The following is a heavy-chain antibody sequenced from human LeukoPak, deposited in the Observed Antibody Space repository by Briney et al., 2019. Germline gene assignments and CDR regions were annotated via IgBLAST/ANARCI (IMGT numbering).Heavy chain of an antibody. CDR3: ATPPSIAAVYGMDV. CDR2: FDPEDGET. D-gene: IGHD6-13*01. V-gene: IGHV1-24*01. Sequence: GASVKVSCKVSGYTLTELSMHWVRQAPGKGLEWMGGFDPEDGETIYAQKFQGRVTMTEDTSTDTAYMELSSLRSEDTAVYYCATPPSIAAVYGMDVWGQGTTVTVSS. CDR1: GYTLTELS. J-gene: IGHJ6*02.